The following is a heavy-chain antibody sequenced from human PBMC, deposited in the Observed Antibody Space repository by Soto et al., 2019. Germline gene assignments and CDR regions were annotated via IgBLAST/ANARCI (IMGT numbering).Heavy chain of an antibody. Sequence: SLRLSFAASGFTFSTYAMSWVRQGPGKGLEWVSSISVSSSPYYADPVKGRFTVSRDNSKDTLYLQMNSLTAEDTAVYFCAKNYFFDSWGPGTLVTVSS. CDR2: ISVSSSP. CDR1: GFTFSTYA. J-gene: IGHJ4*02. CDR3: AKNYFFDS. V-gene: IGHV3-23*01.